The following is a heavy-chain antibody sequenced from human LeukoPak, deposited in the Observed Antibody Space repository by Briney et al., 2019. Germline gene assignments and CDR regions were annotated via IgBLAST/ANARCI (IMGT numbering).Heavy chain of an antibody. CDR1: GFTFDDYA. D-gene: IGHD1-26*01. CDR2: IRGDGGST. CDR3: AKPSYSGSYYYYYYYGMDV. J-gene: IGHJ6*02. Sequence: GGSLRLSCAASGFTFDDYAMLCVRQARGKGLEWVSLIRGDGGSTYYADSVKGRFTISRDNSKNSLYLQMNSLRTEDTALYYCAKPSYSGSYYYYYYYGMDVWGQGTTVTVSS. V-gene: IGHV3-43*02.